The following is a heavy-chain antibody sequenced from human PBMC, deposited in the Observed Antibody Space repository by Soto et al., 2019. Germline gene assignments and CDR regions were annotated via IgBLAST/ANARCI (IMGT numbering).Heavy chain of an antibody. CDR1: GGTFSTYA. D-gene: IGHD3-3*01. Sequence: QVQLVQSGAEVKKPGSSVKVSCKASGGTFSTYAISWVRQAPGQGLEWMGGIIPIFGTANYAQKFQGRVTITADESTGTAYMELSSLRSEDRAVYYGARGAILSFAPSDFPGGDLGTWGQGTLVTVSS. CDR2: IIPIFGTA. CDR3: ARGAILSFAPSDFPGGDLGT. V-gene: IGHV1-69*01. J-gene: IGHJ5*02.